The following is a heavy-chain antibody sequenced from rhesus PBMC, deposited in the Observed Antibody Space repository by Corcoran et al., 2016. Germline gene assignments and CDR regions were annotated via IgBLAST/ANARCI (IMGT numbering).Heavy chain of an antibody. Sequence: QVQLQESGPGLVKPSETLPLTCAVSGGSISRNYWPWIRQSPGRGLEWIGYIYGGSGSTSYNPSLKSRVTISTDTSKNQFSLRLSSVTAADTAVYYCARYQGGYSGSLTLDVWGRGVLVTVSS. CDR1: GGSISRNY. V-gene: IGHV4-147*01. CDR3: ARYQGGYSGSLTLDV. CDR2: IYGGSGST. D-gene: IGHD3-16*01. J-gene: IGHJ5-2*02.